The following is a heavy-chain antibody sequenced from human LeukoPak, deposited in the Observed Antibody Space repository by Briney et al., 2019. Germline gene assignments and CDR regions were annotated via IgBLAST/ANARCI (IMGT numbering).Heavy chain of an antibody. CDR1: RFTFTAYA. Sequence: GGSLRLSCAASRFTFTAYAMSWVRQAPGKGLEWVSGISGSGGSTYYADSVKGRFTISRDNSKNTLYLQMNSLRAEDTALYYCAKGNSASGNYRPFDYWGQGTLVIVSS. V-gene: IGHV3-23*01. CDR2: ISGSGGST. D-gene: IGHD3-10*01. J-gene: IGHJ4*02. CDR3: AKGNSASGNYRPFDY.